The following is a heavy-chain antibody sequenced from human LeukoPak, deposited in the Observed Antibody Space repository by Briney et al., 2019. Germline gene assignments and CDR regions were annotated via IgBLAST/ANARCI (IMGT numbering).Heavy chain of an antibody. CDR1: GGTFSSYA. V-gene: IGHV1-69*13. D-gene: IGHD3-22*01. CDR3: ARENVYHDSSDYYPRFDS. Sequence: SVKVSCKASGGTFSSYAISWVRQAPGQGLEWMGGIIPIFGTANYAQKFQGRVTITADESTSTAYMELSSLRSEDTAVYYCARENVYHDSSDYYPRFDSWGQGTLVTVSS. CDR2: IIPIFGTA. J-gene: IGHJ4*02.